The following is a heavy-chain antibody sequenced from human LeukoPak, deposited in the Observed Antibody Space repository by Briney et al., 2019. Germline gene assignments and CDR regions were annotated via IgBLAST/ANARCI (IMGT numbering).Heavy chain of an antibody. CDR2: IWFDGSDK. CDR1: GFAFSNYG. V-gene: IGHV3-33*01. D-gene: IGHD6-13*01. J-gene: IGHJ4*02. CDR3: ARYRAAPNYFDF. Sequence: PGRSLRLSCAASGFAFSNYGMHWVRQAPGKGLEWVAVIWFDGSDKYYVDSVKGRFTISRDNSKNTLSLQMNSLGAEDTAVYYCARYRAAPNYFDFWGQGTLVTVSS.